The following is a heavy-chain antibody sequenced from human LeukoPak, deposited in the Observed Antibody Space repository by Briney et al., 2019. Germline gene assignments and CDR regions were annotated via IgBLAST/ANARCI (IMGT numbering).Heavy chain of an antibody. CDR3: ARDRSPVTGGDYFDY. CDR1: GFSFSSYG. D-gene: IGHD7-27*01. Sequence: GGSLRLSCAGSGFSFSSYGMHWVRQAPGKGLEWMAFIRSGGSNKYYADSVKGRFTISRDNSKNTLYLQMNSLRGEDTAVYYCARDRSPVTGGDYFDYWGQGTLVTVSS. V-gene: IGHV3-30*02. J-gene: IGHJ4*02. CDR2: IRSGGSNK.